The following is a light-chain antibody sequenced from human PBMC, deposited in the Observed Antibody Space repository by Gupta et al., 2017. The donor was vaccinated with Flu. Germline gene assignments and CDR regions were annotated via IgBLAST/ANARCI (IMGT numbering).Light chain of an antibody. V-gene: IGLV4-69*01. J-gene: IGLJ2*01. CDR2: LGGDGSH. Sequence: QLVLTPSPSAPASLAASAKLTCTLSSGYSSYANVWHQQQPAKDPRYLMMLGGDGSHSKGDGIPARFSGSSSAAERNPTIPSDEAEDDYYYYYQTWSTGLVVFGGGTKLTVL. CDR3: QTWSTGLVV. CDR1: SGYSSYA.